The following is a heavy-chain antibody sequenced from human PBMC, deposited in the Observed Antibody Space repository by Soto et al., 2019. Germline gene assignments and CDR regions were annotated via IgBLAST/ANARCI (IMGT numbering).Heavy chain of an antibody. CDR3: AKALQYSSSRDYFYYGMDV. CDR1: GLTFSSYG. Sequence: GGSLRLSCAASGLTFSSYGMNWVRQAPGKGLEWVSLISGSGGTTYYADSVKGRFTLSRDNSKDTLYLQMNSLRADDTAVFYCAKALQYSSSRDYFYYGMDVWGQGTTVTVSS. D-gene: IGHD6-6*01. J-gene: IGHJ6*02. V-gene: IGHV3-23*01. CDR2: ISGSGGTT.